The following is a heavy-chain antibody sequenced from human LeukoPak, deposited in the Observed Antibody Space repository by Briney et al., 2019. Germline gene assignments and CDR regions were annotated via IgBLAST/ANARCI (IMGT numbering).Heavy chain of an antibody. V-gene: IGHV3-74*01. D-gene: IGHD1/OR15-1a*01. Sequence: PGGSLRLSCAASGFTFSSYSMNWVRQAPGKGLVWVSRIHSDGSDTSYADSVKGRFTISRDNAKNTLYLQMNTLRAEDTAVYYCARAYGRNIHFDYWGQGTLVTVSS. CDR1: GFTFSSYS. J-gene: IGHJ4*02. CDR2: IHSDGSDT. CDR3: ARAYGRNIHFDY.